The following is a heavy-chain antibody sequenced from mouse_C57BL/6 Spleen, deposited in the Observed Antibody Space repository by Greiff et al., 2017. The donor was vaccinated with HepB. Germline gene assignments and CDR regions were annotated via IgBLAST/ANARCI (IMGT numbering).Heavy chain of an antibody. CDR1: GYTFTSYW. V-gene: IGHV1-72*01. CDR3: ARTRFYGSSYDYAMDY. Sequence: QVQLKQPGAELVKPGASVKLSCKASGYTFTSYWMHWVKQRPGRGLEWIGRIDPNSGGTKYNEKFKSKATLTVDKPSSTAYMQLSSLTSEDSAVYYCARTRFYGSSYDYAMDYWGQGTSVTVSS. J-gene: IGHJ4*01. D-gene: IGHD1-1*01. CDR2: IDPNSGGT.